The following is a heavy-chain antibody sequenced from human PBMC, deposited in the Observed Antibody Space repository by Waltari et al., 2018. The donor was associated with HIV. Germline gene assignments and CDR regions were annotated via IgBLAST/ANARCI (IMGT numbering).Heavy chain of an antibody. V-gene: IGHV3-48*03. CDR1: GFTISLYN. CDR3: AREVTSSKVMNY. J-gene: IGHJ4*02. Sequence: EVRLVESGGGPVQPGGSLRLSCAASGFTISLYNMNWVRQSPGKGLEWVAYISGDDKNKYYADSVKGRFIISKDNGQNFLHLQMDRLSVDDSAKYFCAREVTSSKVMNYWGQGTPVIVSS. CDR2: ISGDDKNK. D-gene: IGHD2-21*02.